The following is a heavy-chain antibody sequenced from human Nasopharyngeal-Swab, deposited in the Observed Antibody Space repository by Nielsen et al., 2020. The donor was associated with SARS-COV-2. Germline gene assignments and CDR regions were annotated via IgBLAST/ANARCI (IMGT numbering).Heavy chain of an antibody. V-gene: IGHV4-39*01. J-gene: IGHJ4*02. CDR1: GGSISSSSYY. CDR2: IYYSGST. D-gene: IGHD2-2*01. CDR3: AGHQGALGIVPAAEFDY. Sequence: SETLSLTCTVSGGSISSSSYYWGWICQPPGKGLEWIGSIYYSGSTYYNPSLKSRVTISVDTSKNQFSLKLSSVTAADTAVYYCAGHQGALGIVPAAEFDYWGQGTLVTVSS.